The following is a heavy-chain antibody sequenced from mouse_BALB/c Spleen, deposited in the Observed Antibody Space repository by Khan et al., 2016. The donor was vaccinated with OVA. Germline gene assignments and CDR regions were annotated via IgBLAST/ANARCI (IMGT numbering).Heavy chain of an antibody. CDR2: INPTSGYT. CDR3: ARDRIDY. CDR1: GYTFTSYW. V-gene: IGHV1-7*01. Sequence: QLQQSGAELAKPGASVKMSCKASGYTFTSYWMHWIKQRPGQGLEWIGYINPTSGYTDYNQKFKDKATLTADKSSSTAYMQLSSLTSDDSAVYYCARDRIDYWGQGTALTVSS. J-gene: IGHJ2*01.